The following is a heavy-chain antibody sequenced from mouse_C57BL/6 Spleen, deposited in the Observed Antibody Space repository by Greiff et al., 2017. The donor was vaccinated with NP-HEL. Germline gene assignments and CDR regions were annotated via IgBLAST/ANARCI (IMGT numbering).Heavy chain of an antibody. CDR1: GYTFTTYP. V-gene: IGHV1-47*01. Sequence: VMLVESGAELVKPGASVKMSCKASGYTFTTYPIEWMKQNHGKSLEWIGNFHPYNDDTKYNEKFKGKATLTVEKSSSTVYLELSRLTSDDSAVYYCARNDGSSYPFAYWGQGTLVTVSA. CDR3: ARNDGSSYPFAY. J-gene: IGHJ3*01. CDR2: FHPYNDDT. D-gene: IGHD1-1*01.